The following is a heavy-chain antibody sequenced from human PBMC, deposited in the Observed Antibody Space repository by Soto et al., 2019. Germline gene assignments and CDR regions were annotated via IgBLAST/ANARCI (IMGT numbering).Heavy chain of an antibody. CDR2: ISNSGST. J-gene: IGHJ1*01. Sequence: SETLSLTCTVSGGSISSFHWSWIRQPPGKGLEWIGFISNSGSTNYNPSLKSRVTISLDTSKNQFSLKLISVSAADTAVYYCARGVVGASTGFQHWGQGTLVTVSS. V-gene: IGHV4-59*01. CDR1: GGSISSFH. D-gene: IGHD1-26*01. CDR3: ARGVVGASTGFQH.